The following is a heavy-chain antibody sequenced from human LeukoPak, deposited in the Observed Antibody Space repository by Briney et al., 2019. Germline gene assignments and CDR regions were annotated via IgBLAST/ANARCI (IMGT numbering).Heavy chain of an antibody. CDR3: ARDIRPVAAIPTYDY. D-gene: IGHD2-2*02. J-gene: IGHJ4*02. V-gene: IGHV3-48*03. Sequence: PGGPLGLSFAAPGLPFSGYEITWPRQPPGKGLGWVSYINSDGKTIFYADSVRGRFTISRDNAKNSLYLQMNSLRAEDTAVYYCARDIRPVAAIPTYDYWGQGTLVTVSS. CDR1: GLPFSGYE. CDR2: INSDGKTI.